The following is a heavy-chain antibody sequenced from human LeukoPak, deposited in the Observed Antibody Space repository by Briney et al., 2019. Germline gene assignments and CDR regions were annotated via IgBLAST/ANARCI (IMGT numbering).Heavy chain of an antibody. V-gene: IGHV3-74*01. Sequence: GGSLRLSCAASGFTFSNYWMHWVRHAPGKGLVWISRINSDGSSTSYADSVKGRFPISRDNAKNTLSLQMNSLRAEDTAIYYCARVNWELTTEDYWGQGTLVTVSS. D-gene: IGHD4-11*01. CDR2: INSDGSST. CDR1: GFTFSNYW. CDR3: ARVNWELTTEDY. J-gene: IGHJ4*02.